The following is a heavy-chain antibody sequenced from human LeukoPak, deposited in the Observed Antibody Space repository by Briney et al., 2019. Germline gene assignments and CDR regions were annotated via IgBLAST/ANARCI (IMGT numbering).Heavy chain of an antibody. J-gene: IGHJ4*02. D-gene: IGHD2-2*01. CDR1: GYTFTGYY. CDR2: INPNSGGT. Sequence: ASVKVSCKASGYTFTGYYMHWVRQAPGQGLEWMGWINPNSGGTNYAQKFQGRVTMTRDTSISTAYKELSRLRSDDTAVYYCARAAVIGVPAAMVDYWGQGTLVTVSS. V-gene: IGHV1-2*02. CDR3: ARAAVIGVPAAMVDY.